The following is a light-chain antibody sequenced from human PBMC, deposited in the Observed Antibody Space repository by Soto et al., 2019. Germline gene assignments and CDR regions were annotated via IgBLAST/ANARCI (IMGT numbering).Light chain of an antibody. CDR2: KAS. J-gene: IGKJ5*01. CDR1: QSISSW. V-gene: IGKV1-5*03. CDR3: QQTFSPPSIT. Sequence: DIQMTQSPSTLSASVGDRVTITCRASQSISSWLAWYQQKPGKAPKLLIYKASSLESGVPSRFSGSGSGSEFTLTISSLQPEDFATYYCQQTFSPPSITFGQGTRLEIK.